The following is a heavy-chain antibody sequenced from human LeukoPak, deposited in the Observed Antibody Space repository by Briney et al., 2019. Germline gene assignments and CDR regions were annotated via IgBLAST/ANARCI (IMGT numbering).Heavy chain of an antibody. CDR1: GYSFNSYW. CDR2: IYPGDSQT. V-gene: IGHV5-51*01. J-gene: IGHJ4*02. D-gene: IGHD5/OR15-5a*01. Sequence: GESLKISCRGSGYSFNSYWIAWVRQMPGKGLEWMGIIYPGDSQTRYSPSFQGQVTISVDKSISTAYLQWSSLKASDTAIYYCARQGKGPIVSTIGHFDHWGQGTLVTVSS. CDR3: ARQGKGPIVSTIGHFDH.